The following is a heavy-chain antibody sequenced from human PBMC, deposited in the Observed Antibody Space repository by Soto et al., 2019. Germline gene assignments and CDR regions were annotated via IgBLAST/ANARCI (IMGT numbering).Heavy chain of an antibody. J-gene: IGHJ3*02. Sequence: GGSLRLSCAASGFTYSEHYMNWVRQAPGKGLEWVGRIKSKTDGGTTDYAAPVKGRFTISRDDSKNTLYLQMNSLKTEDTAVYYCTTGLLRSGGAFDIWGQGTMVTVSS. CDR3: TTGLLRSGGAFDI. V-gene: IGHV3-15*07. CDR2: IKSKTDGGTT. CDR1: GFTYSEHY. D-gene: IGHD4-17*01.